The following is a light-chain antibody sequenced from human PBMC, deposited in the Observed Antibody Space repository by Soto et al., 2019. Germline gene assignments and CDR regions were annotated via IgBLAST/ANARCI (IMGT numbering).Light chain of an antibody. J-gene: IGLJ1*01. Sequence: QSVLTQPPSVYGAQGQRVTISCTGSRYNICAGYDVHWYQQLPGTAPKLLIYGNSNRPSGVPDRFSGSKSGTSASLAITGLQAEDEADYYCQSYDSSLSGSVFGTGTKVTVL. CDR2: GNS. CDR3: QSYDSSLSGSV. V-gene: IGLV1-40*01. CDR1: RYNICAGYD.